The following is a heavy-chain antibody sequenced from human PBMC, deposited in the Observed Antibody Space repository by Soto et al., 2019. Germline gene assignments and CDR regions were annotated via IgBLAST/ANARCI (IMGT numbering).Heavy chain of an antibody. J-gene: IGHJ3*02. CDR3: VIVDVREPHAFDI. CDR1: GGSISSSSYY. Sequence: PWETLSLTCTVSGGSISSSSYYWGWIRQPPGKGLEWIGVMYYTGTTNYNPSLKSRVSISVDTSKNQFSLKLSSVTAADTAVYYCVIVDVREPHAFDIRYQATMVTV. CDR2: MYYTGTT. V-gene: IGHV4-39*01.